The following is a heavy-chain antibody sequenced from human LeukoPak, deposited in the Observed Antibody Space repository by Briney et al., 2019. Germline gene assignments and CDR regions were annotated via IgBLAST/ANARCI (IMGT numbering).Heavy chain of an antibody. CDR3: ARWWPYYYGSGSYSYHYFDY. CDR1: GYSFTSYW. V-gene: IGHV5-51*01. D-gene: IGHD3-10*01. CDR2: IYPGDSDT. J-gene: IGHJ4*02. Sequence: KDGESLKISWTGSGYSFTSYWIGWVRQRPGKGLEWVGIIYPGDSDTRYSASFQGQVTISADKSISTAYLQWSSLKASDTAMYYCARWWPYYYGSGSYSYHYFDYWGQGTLVTVSS.